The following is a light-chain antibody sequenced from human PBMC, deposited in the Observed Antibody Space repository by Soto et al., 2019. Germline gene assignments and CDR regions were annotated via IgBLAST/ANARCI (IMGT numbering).Light chain of an antibody. J-gene: IGLJ2*01. CDR3: PSYDSSQSRV. Sequence: QSVLTQPPSVSGAPGQRVTISCTGSRSNIGAGYDVHWYQQLPGTAPQLLNYGNSHPPAGSPDRFSGYKSGSSAPLASAGLQAEDEDYYYSPSYDSSQSRVFGGGTKLTVL. CDR2: GNS. V-gene: IGLV1-40*01. CDR1: RSNIGAGYD.